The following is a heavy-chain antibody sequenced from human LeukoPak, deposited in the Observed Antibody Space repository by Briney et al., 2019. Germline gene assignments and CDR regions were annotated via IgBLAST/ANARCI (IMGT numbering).Heavy chain of an antibody. Sequence: PGRSLRLSCAASGFTFSSFGMFWVRQAPGKGLEWVAVISYDGSNKYYVDSVKGRFTISRDNSKNTLYLQMNSLRAEDTAVYYCARDLLAVAGTKSNGMDVWGQGTTVTVSS. CDR1: GFTFSSFG. CDR2: ISYDGSNK. J-gene: IGHJ6*02. V-gene: IGHV3-30*03. D-gene: IGHD6-19*01. CDR3: ARDLLAVAGTKSNGMDV.